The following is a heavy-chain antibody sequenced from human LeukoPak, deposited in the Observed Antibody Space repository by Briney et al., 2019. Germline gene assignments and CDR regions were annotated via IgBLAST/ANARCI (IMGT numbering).Heavy chain of an antibody. D-gene: IGHD1-1*01. J-gene: IGHJ4*02. CDR2: IYYSGST. Sequence: PSETLSLTCTVSGGSISSSSYYWGWIRQPPGKGLEWIGSIYYSGSTYYNPSLKSRVTISVDTSKNQFSLKLSSVTAADTAVYYCARQRTTGTPFDYWGQGTLVTVSS. CDR1: GGSISSSSYY. V-gene: IGHV4-39*01. CDR3: ARQRTTGTPFDY.